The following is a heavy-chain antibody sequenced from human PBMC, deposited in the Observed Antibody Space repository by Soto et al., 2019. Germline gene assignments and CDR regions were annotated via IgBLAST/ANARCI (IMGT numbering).Heavy chain of an antibody. Sequence: QVQLVQSGAEVKKPGSSVKVSCKASGGTFSSYAISWVRQAPGQGLEWMGGIIPIFGTANYAQKFQGRVTITADESTSTAYMELSSRRSEDTAVYYCARVLWSGYYYYYYYGMDVWGQGTTVTVSS. CDR1: GGTFSSYA. CDR2: IIPIFGTA. V-gene: IGHV1-69*01. J-gene: IGHJ6*02. D-gene: IGHD3-3*01. CDR3: ARVLWSGYYYYYYYGMDV.